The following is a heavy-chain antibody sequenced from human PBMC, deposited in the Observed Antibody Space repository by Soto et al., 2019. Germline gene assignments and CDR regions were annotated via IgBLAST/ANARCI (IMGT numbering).Heavy chain of an antibody. CDR1: WGSISGSSYC. J-gene: IGHJ4*02. D-gene: IGHD6-13*01. CDR3: ARHKAGPFDY. Sequence: SETLSLTCTVAWGSISGSSYCCGWIRQPPGKGLEWIGSIYYSGSTNYNPSLKSRVTISVDTSKNQFSLKLTSVTAADAAVYYCARHKAGPFDYWGQGTLVTVSS. CDR2: IYYSGST. V-gene: IGHV4-39*01.